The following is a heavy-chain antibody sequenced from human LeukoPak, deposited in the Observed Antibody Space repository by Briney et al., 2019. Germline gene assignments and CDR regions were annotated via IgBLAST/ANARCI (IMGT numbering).Heavy chain of an antibody. J-gene: IGHJ4*02. CDR2: ISWNSGSI. V-gene: IGHV3-9*01. CDR1: GFTFDDYA. D-gene: IGHD4-17*01. CDR3: AKGKDIYGDYVGPKDY. Sequence: PGRSLRLSCAASGFTFDDYAMHWVRQAPGKGLEWVSGISWNSGSIGYADSVKGRFTISRDNAKNSLYLQMNSLRAEDTALYYCAKGKDIYGDYVGPKDYWGQGTLVTVSS.